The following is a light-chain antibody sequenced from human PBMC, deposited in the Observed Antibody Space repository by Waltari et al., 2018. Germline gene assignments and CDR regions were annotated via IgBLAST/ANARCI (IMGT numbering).Light chain of an antibody. J-gene: IGKJ4*01. CDR2: DTS. V-gene: IGKV3-11*01. CDR3: QQTSSWPLT. Sequence: EIVLTQSPATLSLSPGQRATLSCRASQSVSINLGWYQQKLGQPPRLLIYDTSNRSTGSPDRFSASGFGTDFTRTISSLGPEDFAVYFCQQTSSWPLTFGGGTKVEIK. CDR1: QSVSIN.